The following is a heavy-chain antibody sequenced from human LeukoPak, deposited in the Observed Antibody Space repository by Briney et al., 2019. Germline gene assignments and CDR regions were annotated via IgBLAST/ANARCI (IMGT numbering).Heavy chain of an antibody. Sequence: GGSLRLSCAASGFTVSSNYMSWVRQAPGKGLEWVSVLYSGGSTYYADSVKGRFTISRDNAKNSLYLQMSSLRAEDTAVYYCARYYYYDSSGWGIDYYYYGMDVWGQGTTVTVSS. CDR3: ARYYYYDSSGWGIDYYYYGMDV. J-gene: IGHJ6*02. V-gene: IGHV3-53*01. CDR1: GFTVSSNY. D-gene: IGHD3-22*01. CDR2: LYSGGST.